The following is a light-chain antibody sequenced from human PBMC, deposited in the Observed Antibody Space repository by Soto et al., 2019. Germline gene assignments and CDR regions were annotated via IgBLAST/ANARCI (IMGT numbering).Light chain of an antibody. CDR1: QSFSSSY. CDR3: QQYAHWPIT. Sequence: EIVLTQSPVTLSLSPGERATLSCRASQSFSSSYLAWYQQKPGQAPRLLIYGASARALGIPARFSGSGSGTEFTFTVTSLQAEDFAIYYCQQYAHWPITFGQGTRLEIK. V-gene: IGKV3-15*01. J-gene: IGKJ5*01. CDR2: GAS.